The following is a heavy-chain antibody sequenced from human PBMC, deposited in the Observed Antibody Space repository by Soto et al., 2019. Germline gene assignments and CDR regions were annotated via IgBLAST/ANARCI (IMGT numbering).Heavy chain of an antibody. CDR1: GYTFTSYG. D-gene: IGHD6-13*01. CDR2: ISAYNCNT. J-gene: IGHJ5*02. Sequence: VSFHASGYTFTSYGISWVRQAPGQGLEWMGWISAYNCNTNYAQKLQGRVTMTTDTSTSTAYMELRSLRSDDTAVYYCARKAGSSWSITGFDPWGQGTLVTVSS. CDR3: ARKAGSSWSITGFDP. V-gene: IGHV1-18*04.